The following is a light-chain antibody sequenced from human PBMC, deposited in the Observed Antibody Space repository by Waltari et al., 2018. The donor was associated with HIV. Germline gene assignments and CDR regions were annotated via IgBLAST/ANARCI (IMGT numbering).Light chain of an antibody. Sequence: SYELTQPPSVSVSPGQTARITCSGAALPNRYAYWYQQKSGQAPVLVIYEDSKRPSGIPVRFSGSSSGSMATLTISGAQVEDEADYYCYSRDSSGNSWVFGGGTKLTVL. CDR2: EDS. CDR3: YSRDSSGNSWV. CDR1: ALPNRY. V-gene: IGLV3-10*01. J-gene: IGLJ3*02.